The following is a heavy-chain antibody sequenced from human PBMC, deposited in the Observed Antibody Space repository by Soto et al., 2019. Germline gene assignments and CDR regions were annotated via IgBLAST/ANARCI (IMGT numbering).Heavy chain of an antibody. J-gene: IGHJ4*02. CDR3: ARNVIATGIDY. V-gene: IGHV3-30-3*01. CDR1: GFTFSSYA. Sequence: GGSLRLSCAASGFTFSSYAMHWVRQAPGKGLEWVAVISYDGSNKYYADSVKGRFTISRDNSKNTLYLQMNSLRAEDTAVYYCARNVIATGIDYWGQGTLVTVSS. CDR2: ISYDGSNK. D-gene: IGHD3-16*02.